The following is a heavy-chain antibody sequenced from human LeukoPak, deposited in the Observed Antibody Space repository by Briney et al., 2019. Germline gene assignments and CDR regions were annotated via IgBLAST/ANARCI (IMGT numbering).Heavy chain of an antibody. Sequence: GGSLRLSCAASGFIFDDYGMSWVRQAPGKGLEWVSGINWNGGSTGYADSVKGRFTISRDNAKNSLYVQMNSLRAEDTAVYYCARDMGRYSGYDYDYWGQGTQVTASS. D-gene: IGHD5-12*01. CDR2: INWNGGST. J-gene: IGHJ4*02. V-gene: IGHV3-20*04. CDR1: GFIFDDYG. CDR3: ARDMGRYSGYDYDY.